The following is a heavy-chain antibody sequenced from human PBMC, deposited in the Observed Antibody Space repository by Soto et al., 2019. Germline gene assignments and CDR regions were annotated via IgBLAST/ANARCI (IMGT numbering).Heavy chain of an antibody. CDR3: ARVYSGSYSDY. CDR1: GGSVSSNNW. CDR2: IFHSGST. V-gene: IGHV4-4*02. J-gene: IGHJ4*02. Sequence: QVQLQESGPGLVKPSGTLSLTCAVSGGSVSSNNWWSWVRQPPGKGLEWIGEIFHSGSTHYSPSLKSRVTISVDKSKNQFSLKLTSVTAADTAVYYCARVYSGSYSDYWGQGSLVTVSS. D-gene: IGHD1-26*01.